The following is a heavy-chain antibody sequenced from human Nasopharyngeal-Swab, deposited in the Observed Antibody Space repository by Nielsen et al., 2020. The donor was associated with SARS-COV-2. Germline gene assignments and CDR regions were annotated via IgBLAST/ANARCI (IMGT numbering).Heavy chain of an antibody. CDR2: IYPGDSDT. CDR3: ARHTNLYTSSWYVRAGFDY. CDR1: GYSFTSYW. J-gene: IGHJ4*02. Sequence: KVSCKGSGYSFTSYWIGWVRQMPGKGLEWMGIIYPGDSDTRYSPSFQGQVTISADKSISIAYLQWSSLKASDTAMYYCARHTNLYTSSWYVRAGFDYWGQGTLVTVSS. D-gene: IGHD6-13*01. V-gene: IGHV5-51*01.